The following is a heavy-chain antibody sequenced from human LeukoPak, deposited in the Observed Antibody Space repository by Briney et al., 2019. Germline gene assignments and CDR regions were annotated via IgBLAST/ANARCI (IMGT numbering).Heavy chain of an antibody. V-gene: IGHV3-30*02. CDR3: AKDRGDIVVVVAATRAFGFDY. CDR1: GFTFSSYG. Sequence: GGSLRLSCAASGFTFSSYGMHWVRQAPGKGLEWVAFIRYDGSNKYYADSVKGRFTISRDNSKNTLYLQMNSLRAEDTAVYYCAKDRGDIVVVVAATRAFGFDYWGQGTLVTVSS. D-gene: IGHD2-15*01. CDR2: IRYDGSNK. J-gene: IGHJ4*02.